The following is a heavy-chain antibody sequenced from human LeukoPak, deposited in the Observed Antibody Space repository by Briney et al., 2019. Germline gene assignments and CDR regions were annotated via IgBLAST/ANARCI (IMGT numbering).Heavy chain of an antibody. CDR1: GGTFSSYA. CDR2: IMPFLDVA. D-gene: IGHD1-14*01. V-gene: IGHV1-69*04. CDR3: AREAAYTFDY. Sequence: ASVKVSCKASGGTFSSYAISWVRQAPGQGLEWMGRIMPFLDVANYAPKFQGRVTLTADKSTSTAYMELSDLKSEDTAVYYCAREAAYTFDYWGQGTLVTVSS. J-gene: IGHJ4*02.